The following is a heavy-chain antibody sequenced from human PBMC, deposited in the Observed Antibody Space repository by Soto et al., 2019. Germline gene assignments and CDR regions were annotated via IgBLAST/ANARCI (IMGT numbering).Heavy chain of an antibody. CDR2: VTASGGGT. Sequence: PGGSLRLSCAASGFIFNNYAMTWVRQAPGKGLEWVSTVTASGGGTFYANSVKGRFTISRDNSRNTRHLQMSSLRVEDTALYYCAKALVPALTAKFGYWGQGTLVTVSS. CDR1: GFIFNNYA. D-gene: IGHD5-18*01. CDR3: AKALVPALTAKFGY. V-gene: IGHV3-23*01. J-gene: IGHJ4*02.